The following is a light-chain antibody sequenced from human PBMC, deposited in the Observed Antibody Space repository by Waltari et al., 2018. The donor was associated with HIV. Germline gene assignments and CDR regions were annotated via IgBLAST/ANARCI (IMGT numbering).Light chain of an antibody. CDR2: EVY. Sequence: QSALTQPASVSGSPGQSITISCTGTSSDVGAYAYVSWYQQHPGKVPKPLIYEVYMRPSRISNRFSGSKAGNTASLTISGLRDEDEADYYCASFTSGRLNVFGTGTKVTVL. CDR1: SSDVGAYAY. CDR3: ASFTSGRLNV. V-gene: IGLV2-14*01. J-gene: IGLJ1*01.